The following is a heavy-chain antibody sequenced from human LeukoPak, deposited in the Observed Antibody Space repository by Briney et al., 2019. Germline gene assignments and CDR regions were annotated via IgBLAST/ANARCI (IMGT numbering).Heavy chain of an antibody. J-gene: IGHJ4*02. D-gene: IGHD4-17*01. CDR2: INPSGSST. Sequence: ASVKVSCKASGYTFTSHYMHWVRQAPGQGLEWMGLINPSGSSTLYAQKFQGRVTMTRDMSTSTVYMELSSLRSEDTAVYYCARDPTTTVSYYFDYWGQGTLVTVSS. CDR3: ARDPTTTVSYYFDY. CDR1: GYTFTSHY. V-gene: IGHV1-46*01.